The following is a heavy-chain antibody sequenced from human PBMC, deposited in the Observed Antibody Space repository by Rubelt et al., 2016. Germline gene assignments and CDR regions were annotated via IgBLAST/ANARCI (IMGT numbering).Heavy chain of an antibody. CDR1: GYTFTSYG. Sequence: QVQLVQSGAEGKKPGASVKVSCKASGYTFTSYGMSWVRQAPGQGLEWMGWIRGSNGDTNYEQKLQGRVTVTTDTSTSTAYMELRSLRSDDTAVYYCVRDKGFGDHGMDVWGPGTTVTVSS. V-gene: IGHV1-18*01. J-gene: IGHJ6*02. CDR2: IRGSNGDT. CDR3: VRDKGFGDHGMDV. D-gene: IGHD4-17*01.